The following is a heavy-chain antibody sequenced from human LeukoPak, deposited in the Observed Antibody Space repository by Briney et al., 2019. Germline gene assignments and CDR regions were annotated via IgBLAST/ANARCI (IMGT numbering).Heavy chain of an antibody. V-gene: IGHV3-23*01. CDR3: AKDGGGIVVPAALDY. Sequence: GGSLSLSCAASGFTFSSYAMSWVRQAPGKGLEWVSAISGSGGSTYYADSVKGRFTISRDNSKNTLYLQMNSLRAEDTAVYYCAKDGGGIVVPAALDYWGQGTLVTVSS. D-gene: IGHD2-2*01. J-gene: IGHJ4*02. CDR1: GFTFSSYA. CDR2: ISGSGGST.